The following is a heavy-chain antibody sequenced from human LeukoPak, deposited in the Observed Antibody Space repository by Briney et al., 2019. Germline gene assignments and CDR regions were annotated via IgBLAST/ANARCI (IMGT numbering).Heavy chain of an antibody. CDR2: IKQDGSEK. CDR3: ARPLDIRRGNYGDYLDY. Sequence: PSGGSLRLSCAASGFTFSSYWMNWVRQAPGKGLEWVANIKQDGSEKYYVDSVKGRFTISRDNTKNSLYLQMNSLRAEDTAVYYCARPLDIRRGNYGDYLDYWGQGTLVTVSS. J-gene: IGHJ4*02. CDR1: GFTFSSYW. V-gene: IGHV3-7*01. D-gene: IGHD4-17*01.